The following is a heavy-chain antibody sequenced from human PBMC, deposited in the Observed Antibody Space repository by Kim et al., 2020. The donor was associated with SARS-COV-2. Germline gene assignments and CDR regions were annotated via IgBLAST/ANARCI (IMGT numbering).Heavy chain of an antibody. CDR2: IYYSGST. Sequence: SETLSLTCTVSGGSISSSSYYWGWIRQPPGKGLEWIGSIYYSGSTYYNPSLKSRVTISVDTSKNQFSLKLSSVTAADTAVYYCASSYFDWLLPDYWGQGTLVTVSS. D-gene: IGHD3-9*01. J-gene: IGHJ4*02. CDR3: ASSYFDWLLPDY. CDR1: GGSISSSSYY. V-gene: IGHV4-39*01.